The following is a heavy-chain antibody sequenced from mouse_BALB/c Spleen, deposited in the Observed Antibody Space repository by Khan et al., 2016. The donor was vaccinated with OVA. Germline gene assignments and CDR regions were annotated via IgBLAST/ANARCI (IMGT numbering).Heavy chain of an antibody. CDR1: GYTFTSYW. CDR3: ARDIGEKVPLDY. D-gene: IGHD2-13*01. Sequence: DLVKPGASVKLSCKASGYTFTSYWINWIKQRPGQGLEWIGRIAPGSGSIYYNEMFKDKATLTVDTSSSTAYIQLNSLSSEDSAVFVCARDIGEKVPLDYWGQGTTLTVSS. J-gene: IGHJ2*01. CDR2: IAPGSGSI. V-gene: IGHV1S41*01.